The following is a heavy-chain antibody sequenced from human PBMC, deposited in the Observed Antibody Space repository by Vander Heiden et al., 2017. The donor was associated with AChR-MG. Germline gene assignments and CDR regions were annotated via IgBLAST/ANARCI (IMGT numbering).Heavy chain of an antibody. D-gene: IGHD4-17*01. CDR2: IIPIFGTA. CDR1: GSTFSSYA. CDR3: ARDQLRWSGAFDI. Sequence: QVQLVQSGAEVKQPGSSVQVSCKASGSTFSSYAISWVRQAPGQGLERMGGIIPIFGTANYAQKFQGRVTITADESTSTAYMELSSLRSEDTAVYYCARDQLRWSGAFDIWGQGTMVTVSS. V-gene: IGHV1-69*01. J-gene: IGHJ3*02.